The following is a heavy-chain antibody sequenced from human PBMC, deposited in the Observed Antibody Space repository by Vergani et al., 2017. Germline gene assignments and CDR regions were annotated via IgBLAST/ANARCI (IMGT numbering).Heavy chain of an antibody. CDR3: AKDKSVFGGWGQDPVLGVWYFDY. V-gene: IGHV4-39*02. CDR2: IYYSGST. J-gene: IGHJ4*02. CDR1: GGSISSSSYY. D-gene: IGHD6-19*01. Sequence: QLQLQESGPGLVKPSETLSLTCTVSGGSISSSSYYWGWIRQPPGKGLEWIGSIYYSGSTYYNPSLKSRVTISVDTSKNQFSLQLSSVTAADTAVYYCAKDKSVFGGWGQDPVLGVWYFDYWGQGTLVTVSS.